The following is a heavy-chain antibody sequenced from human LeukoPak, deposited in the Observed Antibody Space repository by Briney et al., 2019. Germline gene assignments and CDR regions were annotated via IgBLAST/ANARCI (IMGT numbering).Heavy chain of an antibody. D-gene: IGHD2-21*01. J-gene: IGHJ2*01. CDR2: IYYSGST. CDR1: GGSISSYY. V-gene: IGHV4-59*01. Sequence: SETLSLTCTVSGGSISSYYWSWIRQPPGKGLEWIGYIYYSGSTNYNPSLKSRVTISVDTSKNQFSLKLSSVTAADTAVYYCARARHGGARCWYFDLWGRGTLVTVSS. CDR3: ARARHGGARCWYFDL.